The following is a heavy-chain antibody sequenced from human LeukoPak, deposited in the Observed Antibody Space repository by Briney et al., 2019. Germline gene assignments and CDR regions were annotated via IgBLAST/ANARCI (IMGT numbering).Heavy chain of an antibody. CDR3: ARDLAAGWFDP. CDR1: GLTVSSNY. CDR2: IYSGGST. D-gene: IGHD6-13*01. V-gene: IGHV3-53*01. Sequence: GGSLRLSCAASGLTVSSNYMSWVRQAPGKGLEWVSVIYSGGSTYYADSVKGGFTISRDNPKNTLYLQMNSLRAEDTAVYYCARDLAAGWFDPWGQGTLVTVSS. J-gene: IGHJ5*02.